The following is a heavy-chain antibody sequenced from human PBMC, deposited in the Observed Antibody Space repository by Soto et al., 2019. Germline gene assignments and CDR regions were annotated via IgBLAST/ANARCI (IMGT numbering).Heavy chain of an antibody. J-gene: IGHJ5*02. D-gene: IGHD6-13*01. V-gene: IGHV4-30-4*01. CDR3: ARARRRIAGDPNWFDP. Sequence: PSETLSLTCTVSGGSISSGDYYWSWIRQPPGKGLEWIGYLYYSGSTYYNPSLKSRVTISVDTSKNQFSLKLSSVTAADTAVYYCARARRRIAGDPNWFDPWGQGTLVTVSS. CDR2: LYYSGST. CDR1: GGSISSGDYY.